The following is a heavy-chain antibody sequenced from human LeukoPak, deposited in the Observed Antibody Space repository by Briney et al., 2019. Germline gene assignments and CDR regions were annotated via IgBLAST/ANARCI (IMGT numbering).Heavy chain of an antibody. CDR3: AKVTGGDMITYGGLDY. J-gene: IGHJ4*02. Sequence: GGSLRLSCAASGFNFASHWMHWVRQTPGKGLVWVSRINSGGSGTSYADSVEGRFTISRDNPKNTLYLQMHSLRAEDTAIYYCAKVTGGDMITYGGLDYWGQGTLVTVSS. CDR1: GFNFASHW. V-gene: IGHV3-74*01. D-gene: IGHD3-16*01. CDR2: INSGGSGT.